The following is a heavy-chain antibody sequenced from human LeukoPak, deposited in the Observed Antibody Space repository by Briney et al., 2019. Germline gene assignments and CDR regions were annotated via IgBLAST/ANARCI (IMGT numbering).Heavy chain of an antibody. V-gene: IGHV3-23*01. CDR2: ISGSDLTT. Sequence: GGSLRLSCAASGFTFSGYAMSWVRQAPGKGLEWVSAISGSDLTTYFADSVKGRFTISRDNSKNTLYLQMNSLRAEDTAVYYCAKGGGPLEWLPFDYWGQGTLVTVSS. CDR1: GFTFSGYA. J-gene: IGHJ4*02. D-gene: IGHD3-3*01. CDR3: AKGGGPLEWLPFDY.